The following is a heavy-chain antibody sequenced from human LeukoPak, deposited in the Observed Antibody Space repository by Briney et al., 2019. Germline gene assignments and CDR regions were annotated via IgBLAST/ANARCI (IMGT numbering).Heavy chain of an antibody. Sequence: SETLSLTCTVSGGSTSSYYWSWIRQPPGKGLEWIGYIYYSGSTNYNPSLKSRVTISVDTSKNQFSLKLSSVTAADTAVYYCARHRGGRFSGSYCDYWGQGTLVTVSS. CDR2: IYYSGST. D-gene: IGHD1-26*01. V-gene: IGHV4-59*08. J-gene: IGHJ4*02. CDR3: ARHRGGRFSGSYCDY. CDR1: GGSTSSYY.